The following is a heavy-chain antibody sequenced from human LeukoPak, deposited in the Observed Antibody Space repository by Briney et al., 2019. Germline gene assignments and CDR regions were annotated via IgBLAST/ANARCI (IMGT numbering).Heavy chain of an antibody. D-gene: IGHD3-10*01. Sequence: GGSLRLSCAASGFTFSNYGMNWVRQAPGKGLEWVSVIYSGGSTYYADSVKGRFTISRDNPKNTLYLQMNSLRAEDTAVYYCAREQYYYGSGSQTYFDYWGQGTLVTVSS. CDR2: IYSGGST. V-gene: IGHV3-66*01. CDR3: AREQYYYGSGSQTYFDY. CDR1: GFTFSNYG. J-gene: IGHJ4*02.